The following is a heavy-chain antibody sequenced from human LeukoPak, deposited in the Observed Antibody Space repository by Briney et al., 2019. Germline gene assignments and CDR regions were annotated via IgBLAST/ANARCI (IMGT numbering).Heavy chain of an antibody. J-gene: IGHJ4*02. CDR1: GGSISSYY. V-gene: IGHV4-59*08. CDR3: ARHVDATGYYFDY. Sequence: SETLSLTCTVSGGSISSYYWSWIRQPPGKGLEWIGYIYYSGSTNYNPSLKSRVTISVDTSKNQFSLKLSSVTAADTAVYYRARHVDATGYYFDYWGQGTLVTVSS. CDR2: IYYSGST.